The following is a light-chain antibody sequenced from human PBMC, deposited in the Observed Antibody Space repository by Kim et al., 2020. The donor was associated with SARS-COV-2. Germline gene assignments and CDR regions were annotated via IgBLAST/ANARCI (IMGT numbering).Light chain of an antibody. J-gene: IGKJ4*01. Sequence: SLAPGDRVTLSCRAGQSVSSYLAWYQHKPGQAPRLLIYDASTRAPGIPARFSGSGSGTDFTLTISSLEPDDFAVYYCQQRTTWLTFGGGTKVDIK. CDR2: DAS. V-gene: IGKV3-11*01. CDR1: QSVSSY. CDR3: QQRTTWLT.